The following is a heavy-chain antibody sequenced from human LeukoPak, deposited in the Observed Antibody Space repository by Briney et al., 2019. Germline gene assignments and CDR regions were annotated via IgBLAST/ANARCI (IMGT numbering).Heavy chain of an antibody. V-gene: IGHV1-2*02. CDR1: GYTFNGYY. Sequence: ASVKVSCKASGYTFNGYYMHWVRQAPGQGLEGMGWINPNSGGTNYAQKFQGRVTMTRDTSISTAYMKLSRLRSDDTAVYYCARAKIVVVPADFGLDYWGQGTLVTVSS. D-gene: IGHD2-2*01. J-gene: IGHJ4*02. CDR3: ARAKIVVVPADFGLDY. CDR2: INPNSGGT.